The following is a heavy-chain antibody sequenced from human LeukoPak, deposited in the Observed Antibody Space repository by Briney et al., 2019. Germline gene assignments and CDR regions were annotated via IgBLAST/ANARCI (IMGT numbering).Heavy chain of an antibody. CDR3: ARDFAGAAAGFKHLDY. CDR2: ISYDGSNK. D-gene: IGHD6-13*01. CDR1: GFTFSSYA. V-gene: IGHV3-30-3*01. J-gene: IGHJ4*02. Sequence: GRSLRLSCAASGFTFSSYAMHWVRQAPGEGLEWVAVISYDGSNKYYADSVKGRFTISRDNSKNTLYLQMNSLRAEDTAVYYCARDFAGAAAGFKHLDYWGQGTLVTVSS.